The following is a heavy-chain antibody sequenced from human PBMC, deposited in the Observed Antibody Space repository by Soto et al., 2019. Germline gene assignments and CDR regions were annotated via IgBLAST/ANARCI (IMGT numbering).Heavy chain of an antibody. V-gene: IGHV3-30*01. J-gene: IGHJ4*02. Sequence: GGSLRLSCAASGITFTSYAMHWVRQAPGKGLEWVAVVSFDGTNKYFADSVKGRFTISRDNSKNTVYLQMNSLKPEDTAVYYCAGADPKGGYSSSWFKYWGQGTLVTSPQ. CDR3: AGADPKGGYSSSWFKY. D-gene: IGHD6-13*01. CDR1: GITFTSYA. CDR2: VSFDGTNK.